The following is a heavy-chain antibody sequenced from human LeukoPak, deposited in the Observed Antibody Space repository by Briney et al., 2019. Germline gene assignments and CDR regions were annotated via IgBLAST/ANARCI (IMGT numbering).Heavy chain of an antibody. CDR3: ARDRHSSGWYFNSYYYYYMDV. V-gene: IGHV3-66*01. Sequence: GGSLRLSCAASGFTFSAYAMSWVRQAPGKGLEWVSVIYSGGSTYYADSVKGRFTISRDNSKNTLYLQMNSLGAEDTAVYYCARDRHSSGWYFNSYYYYYMDVWGKGTTVTISS. CDR1: GFTFSAYA. CDR2: IYSGGST. J-gene: IGHJ6*03. D-gene: IGHD6-19*01.